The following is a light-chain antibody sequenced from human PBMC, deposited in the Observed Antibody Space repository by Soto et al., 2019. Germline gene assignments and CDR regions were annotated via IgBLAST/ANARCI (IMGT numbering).Light chain of an antibody. V-gene: IGKV3-20*01. Sequence: IVLTQSPGTLSLSPGERATLSCRASQSVTSKYLAWFQHKPGQAPRLLLYDVSTRATGFPDRFSGSGSGTDFTLTISRLEPEDFAVCYCQLYGDSPTFGGGTKVEIK. CDR3: QLYGDSPT. J-gene: IGKJ4*01. CDR1: QSVTSKY. CDR2: DVS.